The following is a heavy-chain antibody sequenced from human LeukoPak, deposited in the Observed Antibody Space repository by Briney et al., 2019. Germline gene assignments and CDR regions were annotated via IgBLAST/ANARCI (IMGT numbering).Heavy chain of an antibody. CDR2: IKLDGSEK. D-gene: IGHD3-3*01. J-gene: IGHJ4*02. V-gene: IGHV3-7*03. CDR1: GFTFSSYA. Sequence: GGSLRLSCAVSGFTFSSYAMSWVRQAPGKGLEWVANIKLDGSEKSYVDSVKGRFTISRDNTKNSLYLQMNSLRAEDTAVFYCARDQYDTWSRRGNFDSWGQGTLVIVSS. CDR3: ARDQYDTWSRRGNFDS.